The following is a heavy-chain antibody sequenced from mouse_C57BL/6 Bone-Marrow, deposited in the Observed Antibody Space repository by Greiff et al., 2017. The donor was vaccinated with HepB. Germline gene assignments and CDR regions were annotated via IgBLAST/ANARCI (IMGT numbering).Heavy chain of an antibody. CDR3: ARGPY. CDR2: IDPANGNT. CDR1: GFNIKNPY. V-gene: IGHV14-3*01. J-gene: IGHJ2*01. Sequence: EVQLQQSVAELVRPGASVKLSCTASGFNIKNPYMHWVKQRPEQGLEWIGRIDPANGNTKYAPKFQGKATITADTSSNTAYLQLSSLTSEDTAIYYCARGPYWGQGTTLTVSS.